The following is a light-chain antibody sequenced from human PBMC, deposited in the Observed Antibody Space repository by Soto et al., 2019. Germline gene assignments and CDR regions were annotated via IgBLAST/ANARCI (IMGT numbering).Light chain of an antibody. V-gene: IGKV1-5*03. Sequence: DIQMTQSPSTLSASVGDRVTITCRASQSISSWLAWYQQKPGKAPKLLIYKASTLKSGVPSRFSGSGSGTDFTLTISSLQPDDFAAYFCQHYTNTNNPWMFGQGTKWIS. J-gene: IGKJ2*01. CDR3: QHYTNTNNPWM. CDR2: KAS. CDR1: QSISSW.